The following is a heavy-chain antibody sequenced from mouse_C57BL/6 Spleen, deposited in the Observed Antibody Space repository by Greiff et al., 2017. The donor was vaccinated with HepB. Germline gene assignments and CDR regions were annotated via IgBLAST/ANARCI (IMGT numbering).Heavy chain of an antibody. CDR1: GYTFTSYW. V-gene: IGHV1-50*01. CDR3: ARWDTTVVAYYYAMDY. CDR2: IDPSDIYT. Sequence: QVHVKQPGAELVKPGASVKLSCKASGYTFTSYWMQWVKQRPGQGLEWIGEIDPSDIYTNYNQKFKGKATVTVDTSSSTAYMQLSSLTSEYSAVYYCARWDTTVVAYYYAMDYWGQGTSVTVSS. J-gene: IGHJ4*01. D-gene: IGHD1-1*01.